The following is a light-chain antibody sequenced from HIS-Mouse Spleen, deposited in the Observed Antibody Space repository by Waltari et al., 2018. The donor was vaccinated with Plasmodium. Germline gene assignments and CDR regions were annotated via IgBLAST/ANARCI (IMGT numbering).Light chain of an antibody. CDR1: QSVSSN. Sequence: EIVMTQSPPTLSVSPGERATLPCRASQSVSSNLAWYQHKPGQAPRLLIYGASTRATGIPARFSGSGSGTEFTLTISSLQSEDFAVYYCQQYNNWPAWTFGQGTKVEIK. V-gene: IGKV3-15*01. CDR3: QQYNNWPAWT. J-gene: IGKJ1*01. CDR2: GAS.